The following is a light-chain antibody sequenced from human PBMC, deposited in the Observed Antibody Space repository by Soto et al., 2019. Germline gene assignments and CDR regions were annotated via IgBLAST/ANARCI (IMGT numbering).Light chain of an antibody. J-gene: IGLJ2*01. CDR2: AVS. CDR1: SSDLGGYNY. CDR3: TSYTSKSSLV. Sequence: QSVLTQPASVSGSPGQSITISCTGTSSDLGGYNYVSWYQQHPGKAPKLMIYAVSNRPSGVSNRFSGSKSGNTASLTISGRQAGHEADYSCTSYTSKSSLVVGCGTQLTV. V-gene: IGLV2-14*01.